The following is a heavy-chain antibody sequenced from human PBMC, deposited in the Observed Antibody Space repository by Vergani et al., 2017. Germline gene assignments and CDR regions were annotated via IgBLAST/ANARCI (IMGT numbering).Heavy chain of an antibody. V-gene: IGHV3-9*02. CDR2: ISWNSNSI. CDR1: GFTSAGYA. Sequence: EVQLEESGGGLVLPGRSLRLSCVASGFTSAGYAMHWVRQAPGKGLEWVSGISWNSNSIGYADSGKGRFTISRDNAKNSLYLQMNSLGAEDTALYYCAKDLGTSSGGGWFDPWGQGTLVTVSS. CDR3: AKDLGTSSGGGWFDP. J-gene: IGHJ5*02. D-gene: IGHD6-6*01.